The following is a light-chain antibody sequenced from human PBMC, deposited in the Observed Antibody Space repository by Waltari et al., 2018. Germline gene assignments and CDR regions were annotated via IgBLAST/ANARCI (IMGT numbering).Light chain of an antibody. J-gene: IGKJ4*01. CDR3: QQYNTAPLT. CDR2: WTS. V-gene: IGKV4-1*01. Sequence: DIVMTQSPDSLAVSLGERATINCKSSQTVLNSFNNKNCLAWYQQKPGQPPKLLIYWTSTGESGVPDRFSGSGSGTEFTLTISSLQAEDVAVYYCQQYNTAPLTFGGGTKVEIK. CDR1: QTVLNSFNNKNC.